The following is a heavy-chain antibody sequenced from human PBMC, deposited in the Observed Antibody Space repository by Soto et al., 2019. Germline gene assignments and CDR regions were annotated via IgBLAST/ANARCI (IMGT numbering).Heavy chain of an antibody. D-gene: IGHD3-22*01. CDR2: IWYDGSNK. Sequence: PGGSLRLSCAASGFTFSSYGMHWVRQAPGKGLEWVAVIWYDGSNKYYADSVKGRFTISRDNSKNTLYLQMNSLRAEDTAVYYCARESYYDSSGYEVWFDPWGQGTLVTVSS. V-gene: IGHV3-33*01. CDR1: GFTFSSYG. CDR3: ARESYYDSSGYEVWFDP. J-gene: IGHJ5*02.